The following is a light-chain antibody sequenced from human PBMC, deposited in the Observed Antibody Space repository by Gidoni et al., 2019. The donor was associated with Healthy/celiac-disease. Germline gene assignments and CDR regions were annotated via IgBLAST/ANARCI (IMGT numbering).Light chain of an antibody. CDR2: EDN. Sequence: FMLTQPPSVSESPGKTVTSSSTGSRGSIASNYVQWYQQRPGSAPPTVIYEDNQRPSGVPDRFSGSIDSSSNSAYLTSSGLKTEDEAEYYCQSYDSSNRVVFGGGTKLTGL. V-gene: IGLV6-57*02. CDR1: RGSIASNY. CDR3: QSYDSSNRVV. J-gene: IGLJ2*01.